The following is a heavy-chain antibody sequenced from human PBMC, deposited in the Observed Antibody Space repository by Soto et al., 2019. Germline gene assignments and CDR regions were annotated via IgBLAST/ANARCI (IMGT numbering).Heavy chain of an antibody. CDR3: ARDFVASPRDNYYHYDY. CDR1: GYTFTSYG. CDR2: ISAYNGNT. Sequence: GASVKVSCKASGYTFTSYGISWVRQAPGQGLEWMGWISAYNGNTNYAQKLQGRVTMTTDTSTSTAYMELRSLRSDDTAVYYCARDFVASPRDNYYHYDYWGQRTLVIGSS. D-gene: IGHD3-22*01. V-gene: IGHV1-18*01. J-gene: IGHJ4*02.